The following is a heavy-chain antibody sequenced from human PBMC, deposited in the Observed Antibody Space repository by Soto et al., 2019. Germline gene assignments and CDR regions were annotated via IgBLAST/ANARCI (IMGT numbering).Heavy chain of an antibody. D-gene: IGHD6-13*01. Sequence: SETLSLTCTVSGVSISSSSYYWGWIRQPPGKGLEWIGSIYYSGSTYYNPSLKSRVTISVDTSKNQFSLKLSSVTAADTAVYYCARDGPETPAAGTYYYYYGMDVWGQGTTVTVSS. CDR1: GVSISSSSYY. J-gene: IGHJ6*02. V-gene: IGHV4-39*02. CDR3: ARDGPETPAAGTYYYYYGMDV. CDR2: IYYSGST.